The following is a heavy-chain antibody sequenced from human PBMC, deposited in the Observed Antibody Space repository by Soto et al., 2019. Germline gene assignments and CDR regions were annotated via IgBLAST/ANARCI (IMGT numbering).Heavy chain of an antibody. CDR1: GFTFSSYA. Sequence: PGGSLRLSCAASGFTFSSYAMSWVRQAPGKGLEWVSAISGSGGSTYYADSVKGRFTISRDNSKNTLYLQMNSLRAEDTAVYYCAPSHPTYSSSWSRPHFEYWGQGTLVTVSS. CDR2: ISGSGGST. V-gene: IGHV3-23*01. J-gene: IGHJ4*02. CDR3: APSHPTYSSSWSRPHFEY. D-gene: IGHD6-13*01.